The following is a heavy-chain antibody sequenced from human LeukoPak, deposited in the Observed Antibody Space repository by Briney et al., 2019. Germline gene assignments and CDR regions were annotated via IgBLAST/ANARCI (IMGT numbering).Heavy chain of an antibody. V-gene: IGHV1-69*01. CDR2: IIPIFGTA. Sequence: ASVKVSCKAPGGTFSSYAISWVRQAPGQGLEWMGGIIPIFGTANYAQKFQGRVTITADESTSTAYMELSSLRSEDTAVYYCARVSNYYYYYYMDVWGKGTTVTVSS. CDR3: ARVSNYYYYYYMDV. D-gene: IGHD4-11*01. CDR1: GGTFSSYA. J-gene: IGHJ6*03.